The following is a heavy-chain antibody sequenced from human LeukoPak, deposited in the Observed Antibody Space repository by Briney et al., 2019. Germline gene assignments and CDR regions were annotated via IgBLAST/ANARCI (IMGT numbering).Heavy chain of an antibody. Sequence: PGRSLRLSCRTAGFIFGDYAMSWVRQAPGKGLEWVGFIRSKTYGGTTEYDASVKDRFTISRDDSKSIAYLQMDSLKTEDTGVYYCTKVEWELPRNWGQGTLVTVST. CDR1: GFIFGDYA. V-gene: IGHV3-49*04. D-gene: IGHD1-26*01. CDR3: TKVEWELPRN. J-gene: IGHJ4*02. CDR2: IRSKTYGGTT.